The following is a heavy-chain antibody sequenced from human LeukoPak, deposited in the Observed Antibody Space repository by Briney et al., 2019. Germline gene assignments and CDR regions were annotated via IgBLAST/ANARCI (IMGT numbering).Heavy chain of an antibody. Sequence: GASVKVSCKASGYTFTNYGINWVRQAPGQGLEWMGYISAYNGNTNYAQKFQGRVTMTTDTSTNTVYVELRSLRSDDTAVYYRARVAVAQYYFDYWGQGTLVTVSS. CDR2: ISAYNGNT. J-gene: IGHJ4*02. D-gene: IGHD4-23*01. CDR1: GYTFTNYG. CDR3: ARVAVAQYYFDY. V-gene: IGHV1-18*01.